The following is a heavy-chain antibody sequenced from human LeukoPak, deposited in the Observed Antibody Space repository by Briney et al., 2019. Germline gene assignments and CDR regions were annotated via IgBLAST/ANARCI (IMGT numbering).Heavy chain of an antibody. J-gene: IGHJ5*02. CDR1: GGSISSYY. CDR2: IYYSGST. V-gene: IGHV4-59*01. Sequence: SETLSLTCTVSGGSISSYYWSWIRQSPGKGLEWIGYIYYSGSTNYNPSLKSRVTISVDTSKNQFSLKLSSVTAADTAVYYCARERVEYCSSTSCPNWFDPWGQGTLVTVSS. D-gene: IGHD2-2*01. CDR3: ARERVEYCSSTSCPNWFDP.